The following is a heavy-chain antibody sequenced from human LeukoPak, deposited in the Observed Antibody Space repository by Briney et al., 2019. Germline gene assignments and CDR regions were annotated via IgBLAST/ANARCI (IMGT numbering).Heavy chain of an antibody. J-gene: IGHJ4*02. D-gene: IGHD6-19*01. Sequence: GGSLRLSCAASGFTFDNYAMHWVRQAPGKGLEWVSGISWNSGSIGYADSLKGRFTISRDNAKNSLYLQMNSLRAEDTALYYCAKSIRGGSDWYSQFDYWGQGTLVTVSS. CDR3: AKSIRGGSDWYSQFDY. CDR1: GFTFDNYA. V-gene: IGHV3-9*01. CDR2: ISWNSGSI.